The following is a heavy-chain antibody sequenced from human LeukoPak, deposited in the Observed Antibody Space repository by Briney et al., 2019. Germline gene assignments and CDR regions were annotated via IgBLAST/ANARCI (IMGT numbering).Heavy chain of an antibody. CDR3: ASPAAGIVEDFDY. Sequence: GGSLRLSCAASGFTFSSYEMNWVRQAPGKGLEWVSYISSSGSTIYYADSVKGRFTISRDNAKNSLYLQMNSLRAEDTAVYYCASPAAGIVEDFDYWGQGTLVTVSS. V-gene: IGHV3-48*03. CDR2: ISSSGSTI. J-gene: IGHJ4*02. D-gene: IGHD6-13*01. CDR1: GFTFSSYE.